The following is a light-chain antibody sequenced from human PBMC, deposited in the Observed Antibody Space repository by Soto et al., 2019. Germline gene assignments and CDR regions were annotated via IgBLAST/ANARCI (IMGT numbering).Light chain of an antibody. CDR2: AAS. CDR1: QGIGVY. J-gene: IGKJ4*01. V-gene: IGKV1-27*01. Sequence: DIQMTQSPSSLSASLGDRVTITCRASQGIGVYLAWFKQKPGKVPKLLIYAASDLQSGVPSRFSGSGSGTDFILTISSIQPEDFATYYCQKYNSAPLTFGGGTKVEIK. CDR3: QKYNSAPLT.